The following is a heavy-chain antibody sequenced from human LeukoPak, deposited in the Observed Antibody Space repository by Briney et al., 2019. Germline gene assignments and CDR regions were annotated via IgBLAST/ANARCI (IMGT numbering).Heavy chain of an antibody. J-gene: IGHJ4*02. D-gene: IGHD7-27*01. CDR2: INHSGST. Sequence: SETLSLTCAVYGGSFSGYYWSWIRQPPGKGLEWIGEINHSGSTNYNPSLKSRVTISVDTSKNQFSLKLSSVTAADTAVYYCARHPINWGSVGFFDYWGQGTLVTVSS. CDR1: GGSFSGYY. V-gene: IGHV4-34*01. CDR3: ARHPINWGSVGFFDY.